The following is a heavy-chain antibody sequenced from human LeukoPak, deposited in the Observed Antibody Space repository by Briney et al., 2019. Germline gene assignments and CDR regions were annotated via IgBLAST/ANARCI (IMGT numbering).Heavy chain of an antibody. D-gene: IGHD6-6*01. Sequence: GGSLRLSCAASGFTFSSYAMSWVRQAPGKGLEWVSAISGSGNRTFYADSVKGRFAISRDNSKNTLYLQMNSLRAEDTAVYYCASIATRNFDYWGQGTLVTVSS. CDR3: ASIATRNFDY. CDR1: GFTFSSYA. CDR2: ISGSGNRT. J-gene: IGHJ4*02. V-gene: IGHV3-23*01.